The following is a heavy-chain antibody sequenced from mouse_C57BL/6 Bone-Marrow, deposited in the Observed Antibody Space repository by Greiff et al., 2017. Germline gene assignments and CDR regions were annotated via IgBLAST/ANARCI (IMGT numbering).Heavy chain of an antibody. CDR3: ARHGNYFDY. V-gene: IGHV1-61*01. CDR1: GYTFTSYW. CDR2: IYPSDSET. J-gene: IGHJ2*01. Sequence: QVQLQHPGAELVRPGSSVKLSCKASGYTFTSYWMDWVKQRPGQGLEWIGNIYPSDSETHYNQKFKDKATLTVDKSSSTAYMQLSSLTSEDSAVYYCARHGNYFDYWGQGTTLTVSS.